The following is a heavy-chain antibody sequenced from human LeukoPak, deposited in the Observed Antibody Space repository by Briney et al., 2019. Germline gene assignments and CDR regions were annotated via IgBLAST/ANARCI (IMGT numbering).Heavy chain of an antibody. Sequence: SVKVSCKASGGTFSSYAISWVRQAPGQGLEWMGGIIPIFGTANYAQKFQGRVTITADDSTSTAYMELSSLRSEDTAVYYCADERGCSSTSCYTDDNWFDPWGQGTLVTVSS. J-gene: IGHJ5*02. CDR3: ADERGCSSTSCYTDDNWFDP. D-gene: IGHD2-2*02. V-gene: IGHV1-69*13. CDR1: GGTFSSYA. CDR2: IIPIFGTA.